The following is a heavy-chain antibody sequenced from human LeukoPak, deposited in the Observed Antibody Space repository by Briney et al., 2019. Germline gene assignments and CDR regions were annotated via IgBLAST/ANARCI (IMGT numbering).Heavy chain of an antibody. CDR3: ARTSTTVTTVFPDY. J-gene: IGHJ4*02. CDR2: IYYSGST. Sequence: SETLSLTCTVSGGSISSYYWSWIRQPPGKGLEWIGYIYYSGSTNYNPSLKSRVTISVDTSKNQFSLRLSSVTAADTAVYYCARTSTTVTTVFPDYWGQGTLVTVSS. V-gene: IGHV4-59*01. CDR1: GGSISSYY. D-gene: IGHD4-17*01.